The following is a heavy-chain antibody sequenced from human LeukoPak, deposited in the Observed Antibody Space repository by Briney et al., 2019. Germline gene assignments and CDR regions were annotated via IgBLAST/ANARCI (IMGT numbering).Heavy chain of an antibody. CDR3: ARALGYSSSWYSFWFDP. D-gene: IGHD6-13*01. CDR2: INPSGGST. CDR1: GYTFTNYY. J-gene: IGHJ5*02. Sequence: ASVTVSCKASGYTFTNYYMHWVRQAPGQGLEWMGIINPSGGSTSYAQKFQGRVTMTRDTSTSTVYMELSSLRFEDTAVYYCARALGYSSSWYSFWFDPWGQGTLVTVSS. V-gene: IGHV1-46*01.